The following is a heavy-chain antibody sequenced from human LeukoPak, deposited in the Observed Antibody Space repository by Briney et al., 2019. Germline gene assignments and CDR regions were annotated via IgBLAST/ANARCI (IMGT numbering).Heavy chain of an antibody. V-gene: IGHV4-31*03. J-gene: IGHJ5*02. CDR3: ARYCSTSSCYDGAFDP. Sequence: SETLSLTCTVSGGSISSGGYYWSWIRQHPGKGLEWIGYIYYSGTTYYNPSLKSRVTISVDTSKKQFSLKLSSVTAADTAAYYCARYCSTSSCYDGAFDPWGQGTLVTVSS. CDR2: IYYSGTT. CDR1: GGSISSGGYY. D-gene: IGHD2-2*01.